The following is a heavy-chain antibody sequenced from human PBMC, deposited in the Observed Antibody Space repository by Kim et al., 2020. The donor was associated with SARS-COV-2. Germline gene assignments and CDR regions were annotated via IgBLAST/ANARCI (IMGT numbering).Heavy chain of an antibody. V-gene: IGHV3-74*01. Sequence: GGSLRLSCAASGFTFGTYWMHWVRQVPGKGLVCIARISTDGSITSYAESVEGRFTVSRDNARNTLYLEMNSLRAEDTAVYYCARDTSSGYMSYWGQGVLVTVSS. CDR2: ISTDGSIT. CDR1: GFTFGTYW. CDR3: ARDTSSGYMSY. J-gene: IGHJ4*02. D-gene: IGHD6-25*01.